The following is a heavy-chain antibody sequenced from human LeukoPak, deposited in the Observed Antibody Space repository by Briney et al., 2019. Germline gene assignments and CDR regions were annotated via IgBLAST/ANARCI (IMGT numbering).Heavy chain of an antibody. CDR2: IYGSTSA. CDR3: ARLNFGDDY. CDR1: GLTVSSNY. V-gene: IGHV3-66*01. Sequence: PGGSLRLSCAASGLTVSSNYINWVRQAPGKGLEWVSLIYGSTSADYADSVKGRFTVSRDTSMNTVYLQMNSLRAEDTAVYYCARLNFGDDYWGQGTLVTVSS. D-gene: IGHD4-17*01. J-gene: IGHJ4*02.